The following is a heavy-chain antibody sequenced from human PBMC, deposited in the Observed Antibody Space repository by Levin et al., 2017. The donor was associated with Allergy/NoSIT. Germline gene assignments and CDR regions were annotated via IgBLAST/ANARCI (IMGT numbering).Heavy chain of an antibody. CDR1: GFTFSSYW. CDR3: ARGYYYGSGSYYNGFGDY. CDR2: INGDGSTT. V-gene: IGHV3-74*01. Sequence: GGSLRLSCAGSGFTFSSYWMHWVRQAPGKGLVWVSRINGDGSTTSYADSVKGRFTISRDNAKNTLYLQMNSLRAEDTAVYYCARGYYYGSGSYYNGFGDYWGQGTLVTVSS. J-gene: IGHJ4*02. D-gene: IGHD3-10*01.